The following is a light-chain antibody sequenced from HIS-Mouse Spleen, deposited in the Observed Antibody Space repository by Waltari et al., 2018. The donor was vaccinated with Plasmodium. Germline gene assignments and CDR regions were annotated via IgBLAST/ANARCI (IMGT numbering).Light chain of an antibody. J-gene: IGKJ4*01. CDR3: QQYNNWPPLT. Sequence: EIVMTQSPATLSVSPGERATLSCRASQSVSSNLAWYQQKPGQAPRLLIYGASTRATGIPARFIGSGSGTESTLTISSLQSEDFAVYYCQQYNNWPPLTFGGGTKVEIK. CDR2: GAS. V-gene: IGKV3-15*01. CDR1: QSVSSN.